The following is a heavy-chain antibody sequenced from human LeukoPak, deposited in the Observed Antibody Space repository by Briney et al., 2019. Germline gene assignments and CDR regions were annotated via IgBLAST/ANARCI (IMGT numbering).Heavy chain of an antibody. Sequence: GGSLRLSCAASGFTFTGSWMSWVRRAPGKGLEWVANINQDGSGENYVGSVKGRFTISRDNAKNSLYLQMNSLRAEDTAVYYCARDAFSGSLNGENYWGQGTLVTVSS. CDR3: ARDAFSGSLNGENY. CDR1: GFTFTGSW. CDR2: INQDGSGE. D-gene: IGHD1-26*01. V-gene: IGHV3-7*01. J-gene: IGHJ4*02.